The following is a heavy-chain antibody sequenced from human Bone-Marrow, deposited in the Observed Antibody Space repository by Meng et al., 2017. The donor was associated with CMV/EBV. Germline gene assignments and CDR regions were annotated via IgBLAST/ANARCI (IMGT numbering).Heavy chain of an antibody. J-gene: IGHJ6*02. D-gene: IGHD3-3*01. CDR2: IIPIVDIA. CDR3: ASGDFWSGHGTDYYYGMDV. Sequence: SVKVSCKASGGTFNNYAVSWVRQAPGQGLEWMGGIIPIVDIANFAQKFQGRVTIAADKYTSTAHMELSSLRYEDTAVYYCASGDFWSGHGTDYYYGMDVWVQGTTVTVSS. V-gene: IGHV1-69*10. CDR1: GGTFNNYA.